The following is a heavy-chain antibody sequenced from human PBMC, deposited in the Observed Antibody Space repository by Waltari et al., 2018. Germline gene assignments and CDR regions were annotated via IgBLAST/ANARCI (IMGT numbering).Heavy chain of an antibody. CDR1: GGSISSSS. D-gene: IGHD2-15*01. Sequence: QVQLQESGPGLVKPSETLSLTCTVSGGSISSSSWSWIRQPPGKGLEWIGYIYYSGSTNYNPPLKSRVTISVDTSKNQFSRKLSSVTAADTAVYYCARHRGHCSGGSCHDNWFDPWGQGTLVTISS. CDR3: ARHRGHCSGGSCHDNWFDP. V-gene: IGHV4-59*01. CDR2: IYYSGST. J-gene: IGHJ5*02.